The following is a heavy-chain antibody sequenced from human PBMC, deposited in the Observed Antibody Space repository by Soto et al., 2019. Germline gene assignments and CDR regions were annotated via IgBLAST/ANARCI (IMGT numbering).Heavy chain of an antibody. CDR1: GFNFEEYG. J-gene: IGHJ4*02. V-gene: IGHV3-20*04. D-gene: IGHD6-19*01. CDR3: ARGDIAVAVSGDY. CDR2: SNWDGDDT. Sequence: EVHLVASGGRMVQPGESLRLSCAASGFNFEEYGMTWVRQAPGKGLEWVAGSNWDGDDTGYADSVQGRFTISRDNAKKFLYLQMNSLRVDHTALDYCARGDIAVAVSGDYWGQGTVVTVSS.